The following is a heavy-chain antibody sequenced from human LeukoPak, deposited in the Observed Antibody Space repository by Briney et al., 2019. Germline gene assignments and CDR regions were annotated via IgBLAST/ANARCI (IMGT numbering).Heavy chain of an antibody. CDR2: INHSGST. J-gene: IGHJ4*02. CDR3: ARHSSRYCSGGSCPRANFDY. V-gene: IGHV4-34*01. CDR1: GGSFSGYY. D-gene: IGHD2-15*01. Sequence: SETLSLTCAVYGGSFSGYYWSLIRQPPGKGLEWIGEINHSGSTNYNPSLKSRVTISVDTSKNQFSLKLSAVTAADTAVYYCARHSSRYCSGGSCPRANFDYWGQGTLVTVSS.